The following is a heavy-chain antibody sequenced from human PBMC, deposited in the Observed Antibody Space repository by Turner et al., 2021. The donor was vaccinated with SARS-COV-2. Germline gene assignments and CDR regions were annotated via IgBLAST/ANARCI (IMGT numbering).Heavy chain of an antibody. CDR1: GFTFSSYS. CDR2: ISSRSNYI. CDR3: VSAGAFVVVPARPYYYYGMDV. D-gene: IGHD2-2*01. J-gene: IGHJ6*02. V-gene: IGHV3-21*01. Sequence: EVQLVESGGGLVNPGGSLRLSCAASGFTFSSYSMNWVRQAPGKGLEWVSSISSRSNYIYYADSVKGRFTISRDNAKNSLYLQMNSLRAEDTAVYYGVSAGAFVVVPARPYYYYGMDVWGQGTTVTVSS.